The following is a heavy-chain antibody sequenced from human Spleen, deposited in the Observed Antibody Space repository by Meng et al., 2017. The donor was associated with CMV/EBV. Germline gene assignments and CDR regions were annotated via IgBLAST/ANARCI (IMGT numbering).Heavy chain of an antibody. J-gene: IGHJ6*02. CDR1: GFTFSDFS. CDR2: ISTSGSDI. V-gene: IGHV3-11*01. D-gene: IGHD7-27*01. CDR3: ARTGAGPEIDYSYGLDV. Sequence: GESLKISCAASGFTFSDFSMNWIRQAPGKGLECVSYISTSGSDIYYADSLKGRFTVSRDNAKNSLYLQLNSLRAEDTAVYYCARTGAGPEIDYSYGLDVWGQGTTVTVSS.